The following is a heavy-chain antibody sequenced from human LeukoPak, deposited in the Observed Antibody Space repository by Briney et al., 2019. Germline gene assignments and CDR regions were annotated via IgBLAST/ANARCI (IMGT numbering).Heavy chain of an antibody. CDR3: ARDHGSMVRGVIGRSSDYYYHYYMDV. D-gene: IGHD3-10*01. J-gene: IGHJ6*03. Sequence: GGSLRLSCAASGFTLSSYGMSWVRQAPGPGLESVSAISGSGGSTYYADSVKGRFTISRDNSKNTLYLQMNSLRAEDTAVYYCARDHGSMVRGVIGRSSDYYYHYYMDVWGKGTTVTVSS. CDR2: ISGSGGST. V-gene: IGHV3-23*01. CDR1: GFTLSSYG.